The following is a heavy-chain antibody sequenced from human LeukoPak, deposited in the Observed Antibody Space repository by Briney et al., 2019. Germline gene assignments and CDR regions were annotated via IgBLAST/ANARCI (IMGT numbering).Heavy chain of an antibody. Sequence: SETLSLTCTVSGGSISSSSYYWGWIRQPPGKGLEWIGEINHSGSTNYNPSLKSRVTISVDTSKNQFSLKLSSVTAADTAVYYCARGVSSIAARPPFDYWGQGTLVTVSS. V-gene: IGHV4-39*07. CDR2: INHSGST. CDR3: ARGVSSIAARPPFDY. D-gene: IGHD6-6*01. CDR1: GGSISSSSYY. J-gene: IGHJ4*02.